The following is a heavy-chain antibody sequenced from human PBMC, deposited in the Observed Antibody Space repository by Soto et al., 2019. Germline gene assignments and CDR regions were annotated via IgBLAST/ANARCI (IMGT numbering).Heavy chain of an antibody. D-gene: IGHD1-1*01. CDR2: IIPILGIA. CDR3: AIRGSPKLEQGYGMDV. Sequence: ASVKVSCKASGGTFSSYTISWVRQAPGQGLEWMGRIIPILGIANYAQKFQGRVTITADKSTSTAYMELSSLRSEDTAVYYCAIRGSPKLEQGYGMDVWGQGTTVTVSS. CDR1: GGTFSSYT. J-gene: IGHJ6*02. V-gene: IGHV1-69*02.